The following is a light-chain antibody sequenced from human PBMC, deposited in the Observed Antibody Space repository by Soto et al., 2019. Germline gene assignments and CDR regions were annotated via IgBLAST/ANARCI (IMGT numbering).Light chain of an antibody. V-gene: IGKV3-11*01. CDR1: QSVRSSY. J-gene: IGKJ4*01. CDR2: DAS. CDR3: QQRSNWPS. Sequence: EIVLTQSPGTLSLSPGERATLSCRASQSVRSSYLAWYQQKPGQAPRLLIYDASNRDSGIPARFSGSGSGTDFTLTISSLEPEDFAVYYCQQRSNWPSFGGGTKVEIK.